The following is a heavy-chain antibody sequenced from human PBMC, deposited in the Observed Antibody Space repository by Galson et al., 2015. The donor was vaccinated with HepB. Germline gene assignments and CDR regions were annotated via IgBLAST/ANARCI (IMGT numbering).Heavy chain of an antibody. CDR1: GFTFSSYA. CDR3: AKDGLAGTGFDY. J-gene: IGHJ4*02. CDR2: ISGSGGST. V-gene: IGHV3-23*01. Sequence: SLRLSCAASGFTFSSYAMSWVRQAPGKGLEWVSAISGSGGSTYYADSVKGRFTISRDNSKNTLYLQMNSLRAEDTAVYYCAKDGLAGTGFDYWGQGTLVTVSS. D-gene: IGHD6-19*01.